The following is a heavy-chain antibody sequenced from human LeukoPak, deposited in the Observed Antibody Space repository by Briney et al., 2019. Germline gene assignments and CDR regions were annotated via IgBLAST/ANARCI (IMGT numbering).Heavy chain of an antibody. V-gene: IGHV4-38-2*01. D-gene: IGHD3-16*01. Sequence: PSETLSLTCAVSGYSITSGYCCGWIRQPPGKGLEWIGSIYHSGSTYYNPSLKSRVTISVDTSKNQFSLKLTSVTAADTAVYYCAARGISWYFDLWGRGTLVTVSS. CDR3: AARGISWYFDL. CDR2: IYHSGST. J-gene: IGHJ2*01. CDR1: GYSITSGYC.